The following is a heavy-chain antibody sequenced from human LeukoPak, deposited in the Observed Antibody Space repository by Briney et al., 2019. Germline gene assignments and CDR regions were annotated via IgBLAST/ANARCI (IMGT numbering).Heavy chain of an antibody. V-gene: IGHV4-61*02. CDR2: IYTSGST. CDR1: GGSISSGSYY. D-gene: IGHD2-2*01. J-gene: IGHJ5*02. Sequence: SQTLSLTCTVSGGSISSGSYYWSWIRHPAGKGLEWIGRIYTSGSTNYNPSLKTRVTISVDTSKNQFSLKLSSVTAAYTAVYYCARSGWYQLLNWFDPWGQGTLVTVSS. CDR3: ARSGWYQLLNWFDP.